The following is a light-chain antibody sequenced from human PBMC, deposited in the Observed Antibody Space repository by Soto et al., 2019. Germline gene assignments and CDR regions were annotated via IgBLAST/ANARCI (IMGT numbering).Light chain of an antibody. Sequence: ESVLTHSPGTLSLSPGERATLSCRVSLTVSDNYLAWYQQKAGQAPRLVIYGASSRATGIPDRFSASGSGTDFTLTISRLEPEDFAVYYCQQYSTSPLTFGQGTKVDI. J-gene: IGKJ1*01. CDR1: LTVSDNY. V-gene: IGKV3-20*01. CDR3: QQYSTSPLT. CDR2: GAS.